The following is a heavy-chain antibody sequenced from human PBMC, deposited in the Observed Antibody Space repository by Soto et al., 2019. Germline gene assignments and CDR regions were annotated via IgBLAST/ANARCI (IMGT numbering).Heavy chain of an antibody. CDR3: AREQIGVAGSTYDY. CDR2: IWYDGSRT. CDR1: GFTFSTYG. J-gene: IGHJ4*02. V-gene: IGHV3-33*01. D-gene: IGHD6-19*01. Sequence: QVQLVESGGGVVQPGTSLRLSCAASGFTFSTYGMHWVRQAPGKGLDWVALIWYDGSRTHYGESVKGRFTISRDNSKNALLLQMNSLRVEDTAVYYCAREQIGVAGSTYDYWGQGTLVTVSS.